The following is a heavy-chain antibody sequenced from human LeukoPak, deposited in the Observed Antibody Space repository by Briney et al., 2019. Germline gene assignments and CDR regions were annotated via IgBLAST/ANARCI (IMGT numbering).Heavy chain of an antibody. V-gene: IGHV1-8*01. J-gene: IGHJ5*02. D-gene: IGHD3-3*01. CDR2: MNPNSGNT. CDR3: ARGREDTIFGVVIAWRGFDP. Sequence: ASVKVPCKASGYTFTSYDINWVRQATGQGLEWMGWMNPNSGNTGYAQKFQGRVTMTRNTSISTAYMELSSLRSEDTAVYYCARGREDTIFGVVIAWRGFDPWGQGTLVTVSS. CDR1: GYTFTSYD.